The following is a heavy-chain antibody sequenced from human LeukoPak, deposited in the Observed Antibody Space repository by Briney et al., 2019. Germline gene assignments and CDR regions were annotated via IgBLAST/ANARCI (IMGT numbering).Heavy chain of an antibody. CDR3: ARGHLSGYYGSGSYFTDY. J-gene: IGHJ4*02. CDR1: GFTFNNYW. Sequence: GGSLRLSCAASGFTFNNYWMSWVRQAPGKGLEWVANIKQDGTEKYYVDSVKGRFTISRDNSRNTLYLQMNSLRAEDTAVYYCARGHLSGYYGSGSYFTDYWGQGTLVTVSS. D-gene: IGHD3-10*01. CDR2: IKQDGTEK. V-gene: IGHV3-7*01.